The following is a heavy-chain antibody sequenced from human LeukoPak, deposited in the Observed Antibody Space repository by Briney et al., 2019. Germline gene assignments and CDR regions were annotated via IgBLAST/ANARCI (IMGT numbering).Heavy chain of an antibody. CDR1: GFAFSTYG. Sequence: GGSLRLSCAASGFAFSTYGMNWVRQAPGKGLEWVSSISSSSSYIYYADSVKGRFTISRDNAKNSLYLQMNSLRAEDTAVYYCARLSHSDVFDIWGQGTMVTVSS. D-gene: IGHD3-16*01. CDR2: ISSSSSYI. CDR3: ARLSHSDVFDI. J-gene: IGHJ3*02. V-gene: IGHV3-21*01.